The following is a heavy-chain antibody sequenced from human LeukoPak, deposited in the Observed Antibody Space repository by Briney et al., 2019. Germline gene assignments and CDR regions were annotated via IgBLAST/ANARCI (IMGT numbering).Heavy chain of an antibody. J-gene: IGHJ3*02. Sequence: GGSLRLSCAASGFTVSSNYMSWVRQAPGKGLEWVSVIYSGGSTYYADSVKGRFTISRDNSKNTLYLQMSSLRAEDTAVYYCARPLQLGAFDIWGQGTMVTVSS. V-gene: IGHV3-53*01. CDR1: GFTVSSNY. CDR3: ARPLQLGAFDI. CDR2: IYSGGST. D-gene: IGHD5-18*01.